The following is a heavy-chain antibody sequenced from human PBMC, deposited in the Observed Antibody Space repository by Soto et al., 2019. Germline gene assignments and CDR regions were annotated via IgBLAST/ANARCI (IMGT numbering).Heavy chain of an antibody. CDR1: GFSVRNNT. D-gene: IGHD2-21*01. CDR2: IYSGGGT. Sequence: EVRLVQTGGALIQPGGPLGLPWPSPGFSVRNNTIFWFRQAPGKGLEWVSLIYSGGGTDYADPVQGRFTISRDNSKNTLFLQMNSLRVEDTAVYYCARKTDSAGDGDFWGQGTLVTVSS. CDR3: ARKTDSAGDGDF. V-gene: IGHV3-53*02. J-gene: IGHJ4*02.